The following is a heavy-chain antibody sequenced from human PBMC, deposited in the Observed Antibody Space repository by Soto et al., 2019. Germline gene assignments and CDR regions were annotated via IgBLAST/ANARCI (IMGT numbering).Heavy chain of an antibody. CDR3: ARQGGYEDYYYMDV. D-gene: IGHD6-19*01. CDR1: GGSFSSYY. CDR2: IYYSGST. J-gene: IGHJ6*03. Sequence: SETLSLTCAVYGGSFSSYYWSWIRQPPGKGLEWIGYIYYSGSTNYNPSLKSRVTISVDTSKNQFSLKLSSVTAADTAVYYCARQGGYEDYYYMDVWGKGTTVTVSS. V-gene: IGHV4-59*08.